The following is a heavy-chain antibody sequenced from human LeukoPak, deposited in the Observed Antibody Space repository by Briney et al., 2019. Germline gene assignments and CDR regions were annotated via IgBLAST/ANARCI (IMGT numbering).Heavy chain of an antibody. J-gene: IGHJ6*02. CDR3: ARYPWIDDYYYYGMDV. CDR1: AGTFSSYT. V-gene: IGHV1-69*02. Sequence: ASVKVSCKASAGTFSSYTISWVRQAPGQGLEWMGRIIPILGIANNAQKFQGRVTITADKSTSTAYMELSSLRSEDTAVYYCARYPWIDDYYYYGMDVWGQGTTVTVSS. CDR2: IIPILGIA. D-gene: IGHD2-2*03.